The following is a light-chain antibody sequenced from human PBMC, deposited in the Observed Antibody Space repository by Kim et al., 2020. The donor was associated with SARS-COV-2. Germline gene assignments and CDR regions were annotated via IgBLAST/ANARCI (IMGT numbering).Light chain of an antibody. Sequence: SASVGDRVTITCRASQSIRNYLNWYQQQPGKAPKVLIYAASSLQGGVPSRFSGGGSGTDFTVTISSLQPEDSATYYCQQSYSTPYIFGQGTKLEIK. J-gene: IGKJ2*01. CDR1: QSIRNY. V-gene: IGKV1-39*01. CDR2: AAS. CDR3: QQSYSTPYI.